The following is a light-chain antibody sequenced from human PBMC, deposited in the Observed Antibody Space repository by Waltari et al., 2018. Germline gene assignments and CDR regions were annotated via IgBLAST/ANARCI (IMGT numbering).Light chain of an antibody. V-gene: IGKV3-11*01. Sequence: EVVLTQSPATLSLSPGERAALACRASQSIRTYLAWYQQKPGQAPRLLSYDTSKRATALPARFSGSGSGTDFILTISSLEPEDFAIYYCQQRNNWSLTFGGGTKVEIK. CDR2: DTS. CDR3: QQRNNWSLT. CDR1: QSIRTY. J-gene: IGKJ4*01.